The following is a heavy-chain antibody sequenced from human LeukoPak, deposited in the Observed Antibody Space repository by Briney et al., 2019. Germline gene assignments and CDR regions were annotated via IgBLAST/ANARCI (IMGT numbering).Heavy chain of an antibody. J-gene: IGHJ4*02. Sequence: GGSLRLSGTTSGFTFSSFTMSWVRQAPGTGLEWVSSISYNSANKWHADSVKGRFTISRDNSKNTLYLQMHSLRADDTALYYCTKRRPSGSVTVDEYWGQGALVTVSS. CDR2: ISYNSANK. CDR1: GFTFSSFT. V-gene: IGHV3-23*01. CDR3: TKRRPSGSVTVDEY. D-gene: IGHD2-21*02.